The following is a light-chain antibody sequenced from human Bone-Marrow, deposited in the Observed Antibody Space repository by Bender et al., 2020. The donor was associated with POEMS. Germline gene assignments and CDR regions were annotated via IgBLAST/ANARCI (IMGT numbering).Light chain of an antibody. CDR3: QAADISGTHVV. J-gene: IGLJ3*02. V-gene: IGLV3-25*03. CDR2: KDN. CDR1: ALSNQF. Sequence: SDGLTQPPSVSVSLGQTASIPCPGDALSNQFASWYQQRPGQAPLLIICKDNERPSGIPERISGSTSGTTVTLTISGVQPEDEADYYCQAADISGTHVVFGGGTTLTVL.